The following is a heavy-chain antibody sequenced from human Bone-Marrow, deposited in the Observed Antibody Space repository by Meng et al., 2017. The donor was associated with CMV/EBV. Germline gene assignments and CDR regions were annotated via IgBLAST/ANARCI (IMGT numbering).Heavy chain of an antibody. CDR2: INPSGGST. CDR3: AREPYYYDSSGYFDY. Sequence: GYTFTSYYMQWVRQAPGQGLEWMGIINPSGGSTSYAQKFQGRVTMTRDTSTSTVYMELSSLRSKDTAVYYCAREPYYYDSSGYFDYWGQGTLVTVSS. CDR1: GYTFTSYY. V-gene: IGHV1-46*01. D-gene: IGHD3-22*01. J-gene: IGHJ4*02.